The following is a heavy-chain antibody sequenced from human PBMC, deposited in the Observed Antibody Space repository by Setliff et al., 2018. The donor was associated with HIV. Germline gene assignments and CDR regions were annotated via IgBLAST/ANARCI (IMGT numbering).Heavy chain of an antibody. CDR3: ARDAGAPGRGNPLDY. Sequence: ASVKVSCKSSGDSFSSYYMHWVRQAPGQGLEWMGRINPTGGSTSYAQRFQGRVIVTRDTSTSTVYMELSSLRSEDSAVYYCARDAGAPGRGNPLDYWGQGTLVTVSS. J-gene: IGHJ4*02. V-gene: IGHV1-46*01. D-gene: IGHD3-10*01. CDR1: GDSFSSYY. CDR2: INPTGGST.